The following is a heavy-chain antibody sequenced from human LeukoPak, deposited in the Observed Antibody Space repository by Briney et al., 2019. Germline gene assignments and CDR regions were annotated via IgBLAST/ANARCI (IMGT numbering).Heavy chain of an antibody. Sequence: ASVKVSCKASGGTFSSYAISWVRQGPGQGLEWMGGIIPIFATANYAQKFQGRVTITTDESTSTAYMELSSLRSEDTAVYYCARDACPPAERPQSDYSNMRYDYYYYYMDVWGKGTTVTVSS. CDR1: GGTFSSYA. CDR3: ARDACPPAERPQSDYSNMRYDYYYYYMDV. CDR2: IIPIFATA. J-gene: IGHJ6*03. D-gene: IGHD4-11*01. V-gene: IGHV1-69*05.